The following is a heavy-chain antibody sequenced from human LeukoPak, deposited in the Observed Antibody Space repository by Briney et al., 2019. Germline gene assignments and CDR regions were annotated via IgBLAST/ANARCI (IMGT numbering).Heavy chain of an antibody. D-gene: IGHD6-13*01. CDR2: IKKDGIEK. CDR3: GRGGGGGIAAAGTMIEGDY. V-gene: IGHV3-7*01. CDR1: GFTLGDYW. Sequence: GGSLRLSCAVSGFTLGDYWMSWVCQAPGKGLEWVANIKKDGIEKNYVDSVKGRFTISRDNAGNSLFLQMNSLGVEDTAVYFCGRGGGGGIAAAGTMIEGDYWGQGTLVTVSS. J-gene: IGHJ4*02.